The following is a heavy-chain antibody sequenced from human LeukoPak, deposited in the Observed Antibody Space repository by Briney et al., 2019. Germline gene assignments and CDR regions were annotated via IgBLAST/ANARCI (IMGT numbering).Heavy chain of an antibody. Sequence: PSETLSLTCTVSGGSISSYYWSWIRQPPGKGLEWIGYIYYSGSTNYNPSLKSRATISVDTSKNQFSLKLSSVTAADTAVYYCARLKWELLPYYYYGMDVWGQGTTVTVSS. V-gene: IGHV4-59*01. D-gene: IGHD1-26*01. CDR3: ARLKWELLPYYYYGMDV. J-gene: IGHJ6*02. CDR1: GGSISSYY. CDR2: IYYSGST.